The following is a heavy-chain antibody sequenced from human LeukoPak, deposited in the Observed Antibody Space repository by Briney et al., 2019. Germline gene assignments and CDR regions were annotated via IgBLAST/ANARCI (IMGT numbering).Heavy chain of an antibody. D-gene: IGHD5-24*01. CDR2: INHSGST. Sequence: SETLSLTCAVYGGSFSGYYWIWIRQPPGKGLEWIGEINHSGSTNYNPSLKGRVTISVDTSKNQFSLKLTSVTAADTAVYYCARGEMATTLDYWGQGTLVTVSS. CDR1: GGSFSGYY. V-gene: IGHV4-34*01. CDR3: ARGEMATTLDY. J-gene: IGHJ4*02.